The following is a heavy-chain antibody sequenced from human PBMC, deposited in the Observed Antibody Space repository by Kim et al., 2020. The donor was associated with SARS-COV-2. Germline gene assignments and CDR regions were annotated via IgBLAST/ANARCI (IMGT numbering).Heavy chain of an antibody. D-gene: IGHD6-6*01. V-gene: IGHV4-31*03. J-gene: IGHJ4*02. CDR3: ARAKLYSSSSRNYFDY. CDR2: IYYSGST. Sequence: SETLSLTCTVSGGSISSGGYYWSWIRQHPGKGLEWIGYIYYSGSTYYNPSLKSRVTISVDTSKNQFSLKLSSVTAADTAVYYCARAKLYSSSSRNYFDYWGQGTLVTVSS. CDR1: GGSISSGGYY.